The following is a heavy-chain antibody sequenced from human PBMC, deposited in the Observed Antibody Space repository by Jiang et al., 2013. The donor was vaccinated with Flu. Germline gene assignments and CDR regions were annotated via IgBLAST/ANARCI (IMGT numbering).Heavy chain of an antibody. V-gene: IGHV1-2*02. CDR2: INPKSGVT. J-gene: IGHJ4*02. CDR1: GYVFIDKY. D-gene: IGHD3-3*02. Sequence: SGAEVKEPGASVKVSCEASGYVFIDKYIHWVRQAPGQGLEWMGWINPKSGVTNYAWKFQGRVTMTTDTSIGTAYMDLSRLTSDDTALYYCARDPDRAGAFFDYWGQGTLVTVSS. CDR3: ARDPDRAGAFFDY.